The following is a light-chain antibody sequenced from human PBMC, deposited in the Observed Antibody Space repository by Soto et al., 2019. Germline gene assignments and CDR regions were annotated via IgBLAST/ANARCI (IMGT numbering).Light chain of an antibody. CDR1: QDISIY. CDR3: QQLHSFVLT. J-gene: IGKJ4*01. V-gene: IGKV1-9*01. CDR2: GAS. Sequence: IQLTQSPSSLSASIGDRVTITCRASQDISIYLAWYQQKSGEAPRLLIYGASTLQSGVPSRFSGSRSGTDFTLIIRGLQPEDFATYYCQQLHSFVLTFGGGTKVEMK.